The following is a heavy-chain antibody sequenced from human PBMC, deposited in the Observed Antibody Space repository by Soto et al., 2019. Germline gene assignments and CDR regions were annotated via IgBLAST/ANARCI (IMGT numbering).Heavy chain of an antibody. V-gene: IGHV3-53*01. CDR3: ARDASGPFDY. CDR1: GFTVSDS. Sequence: PGGSLRLSCSVAGFTVSDSMSWVRQAPGKGLECVSFIHSDGSTHYTDSVRGRFTISRDNSKNTLYLQMDRLRFDDTAVYFCARDASGPFDYWGQGTLVTVSS. CDR2: IHSDGST. J-gene: IGHJ4*02. D-gene: IGHD6-19*01.